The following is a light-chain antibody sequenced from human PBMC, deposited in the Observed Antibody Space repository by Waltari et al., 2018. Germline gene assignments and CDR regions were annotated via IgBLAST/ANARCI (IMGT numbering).Light chain of an antibody. V-gene: IGKV1-12*01. CDR3: QQGEASPYT. CDR1: QDVRSW. CDR2: AAS. J-gene: IGKJ2*01. Sequence: DILMTQSPSSVSASVVDRVTITCRARQDVRSWLAWYPQKPGKAPNLLIYAASSLQSGVPSRFSGSGSGTHFTLTISSLQPEDFATYYCQQGEASPYTFGQGTKLEIK.